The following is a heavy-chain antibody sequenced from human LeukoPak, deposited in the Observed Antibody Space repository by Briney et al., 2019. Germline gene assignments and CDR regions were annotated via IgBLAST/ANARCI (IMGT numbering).Heavy chain of an antibody. CDR1: GGSFTIYS. J-gene: IGHJ4*02. CDR3: ARRVRSADYRLDY. V-gene: IGHV4-34*01. CDR2: ISPSGDT. Sequence: SETLSLTCAVYGGSFTIYSWTWIRQPPGKSLEWVGEISPSGDTQYNPSLKSRVTISLDASKSQFYLKLNSVTAADTAVYYCARRVRSADYRLDYWGQGTLVTVSS. D-gene: IGHD4-11*01.